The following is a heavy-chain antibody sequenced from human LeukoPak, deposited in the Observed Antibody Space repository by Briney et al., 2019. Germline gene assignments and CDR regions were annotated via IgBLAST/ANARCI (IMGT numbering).Heavy chain of an antibody. Sequence: SQTLSLTCTVSGGSISSGDYYWSWIRQPPGKGLEWIAYMYYSGSTYYNPSLTSRVTMSADAPKNQLSLKLSSVTAADTAVYYCARPYYYDSRIDPWGQGILVTVSS. CDR2: MYYSGST. CDR3: ARPYYYDSRIDP. D-gene: IGHD3-22*01. CDR1: GGSISSGDYY. V-gene: IGHV4-30-4*01. J-gene: IGHJ5*02.